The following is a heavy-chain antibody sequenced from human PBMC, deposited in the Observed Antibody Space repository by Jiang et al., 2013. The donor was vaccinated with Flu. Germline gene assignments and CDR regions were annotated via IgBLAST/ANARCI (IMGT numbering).Heavy chain of an antibody. CDR3: AKDLLLVPAAPEY. Sequence: RLSCAASGFTFSNYAMSWVRQAPGKGLQWVSAISASGGSTYYADSVKGRFTISRDNSKNMLYLQLDSLRADDTAVYYCAKDLLLVPAAPEYWGQGTLVTVSS. D-gene: IGHD2-2*01. CDR1: GFTFSNYA. CDR2: ISASGGST. V-gene: IGHV3-23*01. J-gene: IGHJ4*02.